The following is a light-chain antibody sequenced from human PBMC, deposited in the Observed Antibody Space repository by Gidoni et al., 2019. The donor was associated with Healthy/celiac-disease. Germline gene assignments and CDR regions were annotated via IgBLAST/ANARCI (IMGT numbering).Light chain of an antibody. V-gene: IGKV1-33*01. Sequence: DIQMTQSPSSLSASVGDRVTITCQASQDISNYLNWYQQKPGKAPKLLIYDASNVETGVPSRFSGSGSGTDFTFTISSLQPEEIATYYCQQYDNLPLFTFGPGTKVDIK. CDR3: QQYDNLPLFT. CDR1: QDISNY. J-gene: IGKJ3*01. CDR2: DAS.